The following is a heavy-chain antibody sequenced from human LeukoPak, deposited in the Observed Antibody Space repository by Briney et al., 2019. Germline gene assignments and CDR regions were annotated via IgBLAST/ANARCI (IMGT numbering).Heavy chain of an antibody. CDR1: GFTFSDYY. Sequence: GGSLRLSCAASGFTFSDYYMSWIRQAPGKGLEWVSYISTSGSTIFYADSVKGRFTISRDNAKNSLYLQMNSLRAEDTAVYYRARDDYNNYGWVDPWGQGTLVTVSS. CDR3: ARDDYNNYGWVDP. J-gene: IGHJ5*02. CDR2: ISTSGSTI. D-gene: IGHD4-11*01. V-gene: IGHV3-11*04.